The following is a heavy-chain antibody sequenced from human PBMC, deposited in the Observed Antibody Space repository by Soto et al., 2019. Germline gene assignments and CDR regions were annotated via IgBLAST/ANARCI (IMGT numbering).Heavy chain of an antibody. CDR3: ARNLRSGSYRPPDL. CDR1: GFAFNNYG. CDR2: IWSDGSTE. D-gene: IGHD3-16*02. V-gene: IGHV3-33*01. Sequence: HPGGSLRLSCAASGFAFNNYGMHWVRQAPGKGLEWVAVIWSDGSTEYYADSVKGRFTISRDSSRNTLHLQMNGLRVDDTALYYCARNLRSGSYRPPDLWGPGTLVTVSS. J-gene: IGHJ5*02.